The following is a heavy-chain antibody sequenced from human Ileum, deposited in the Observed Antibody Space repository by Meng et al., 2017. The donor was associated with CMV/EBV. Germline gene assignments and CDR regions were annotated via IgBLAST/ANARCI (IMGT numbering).Heavy chain of an antibody. J-gene: IGHJ4*02. V-gene: IGHV4-4*02. CDR1: GDSITTHHC. Sequence: SETLSLTCAVSGDSITTHHCWSWVRQPPGKGLEWIGEISHGGRTKYNPSLQSRVTISVDKTKNYFSLELTSVTAADTGVYFCARSPGYWSLDYWGQGTLVTDSS. CDR2: ISHGGRT. CDR3: ARSPGYWSLDY. D-gene: IGHD2-8*02.